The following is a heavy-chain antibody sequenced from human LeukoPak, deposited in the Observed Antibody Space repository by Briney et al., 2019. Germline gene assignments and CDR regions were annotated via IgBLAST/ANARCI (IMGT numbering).Heavy chain of an antibody. Sequence: SETLSLTCTVSGGSISSGDYYWSWIRQPPGKGLECIGYIYYRGSTYYNQSLKSRVAISVDTSKNQFSLKLTSVTAADTAVFYCARLGAYDLSFAYWGQGTLVTVSS. V-gene: IGHV4-30-4*08. CDR3: ARLGAYDLSFAY. CDR2: IYYRGST. CDR1: GGSISSGDYY. J-gene: IGHJ4*02. D-gene: IGHD3-3*01.